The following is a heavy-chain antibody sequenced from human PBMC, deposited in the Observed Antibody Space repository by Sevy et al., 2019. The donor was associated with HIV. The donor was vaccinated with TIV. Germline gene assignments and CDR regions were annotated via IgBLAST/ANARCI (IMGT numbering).Heavy chain of an antibody. Sequence: GESRKISCKGSGYSFTSYWIGWVRQMPGKGLEWMGIIYPGDSDTSYRPSFQGQVTISADKSISTAYLQWSSLKASDTAMYYCARLRRFGYRYDPDGAAFDIWGQGTMVTVAS. CDR1: GYSFTSYW. J-gene: IGHJ3*02. D-gene: IGHD5-18*01. V-gene: IGHV5-51*01. CDR2: IYPGDSDT. CDR3: ARLRRFGYRYDPDGAAFDI.